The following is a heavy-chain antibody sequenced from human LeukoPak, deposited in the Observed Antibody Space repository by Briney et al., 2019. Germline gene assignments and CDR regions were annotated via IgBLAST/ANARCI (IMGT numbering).Heavy chain of an antibody. V-gene: IGHV3-53*01. J-gene: IGHJ4*02. D-gene: IGHD5-18*01. CDR3: IYGYTLDF. CDR2: IYSGGST. CDR1: GFTVRSNY. Sequence: GSLRLSCAASGFTVRSNYMNWVRQAPGKGLEWVSVIYSGGSTNYADSVKGRFTISRDNSKNTLYLQMNSLRAEDTAVYYCIYGYTLDFWGQGTLATVSS.